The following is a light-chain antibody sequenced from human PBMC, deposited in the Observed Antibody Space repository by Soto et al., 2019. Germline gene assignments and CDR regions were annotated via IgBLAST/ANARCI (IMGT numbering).Light chain of an antibody. J-gene: IGKJ3*01. CDR3: MQALQTPIT. Sequence: DIVMTQSPLSLPVTPGEPASISCRSSQSLLHSNGYNYLHWYLQKPGQSPQLLIYLGSNRASGVPGRFSGSGSGTDCTLKISRVEAEDVGVYYCMQALQTPITFGPGTIVDIK. CDR1: QSLLHSNGYNY. CDR2: LGS. V-gene: IGKV2-28*01.